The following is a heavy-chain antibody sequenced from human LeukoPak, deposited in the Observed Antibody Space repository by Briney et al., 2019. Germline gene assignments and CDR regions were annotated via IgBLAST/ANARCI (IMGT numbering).Heavy chain of an antibody. CDR2: ISYDGSNK. Sequence: GGSLRLSCAASGFTFSSYAMHWIRQAPGKGLEWVAVISYDGSNKYYADSVKGRFTISRDNSKNTLYLQMNSLRAEDTAVYYCAKAPDMEGPFDYWGQGTLVTVSS. CDR3: AKAPDMEGPFDY. V-gene: IGHV3-30*04. D-gene: IGHD1-1*01. J-gene: IGHJ4*02. CDR1: GFTFSSYA.